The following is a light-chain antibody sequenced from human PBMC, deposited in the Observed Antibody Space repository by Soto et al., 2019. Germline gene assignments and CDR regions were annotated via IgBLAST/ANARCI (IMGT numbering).Light chain of an antibody. V-gene: IGKV1-5*03. CDR1: QSTSRW. Sequence: DIQMTQSPSTLAASVGDTVTITCRASQSTSRWLAWYQQKPGKAPKLLIYKASSLESGVPSRFSGSGSGTDFTLTIGNLQPDDFSTYYCQQYISYPVTFGQGTKLEI. J-gene: IGKJ2*01. CDR3: QQYISYPVT. CDR2: KAS.